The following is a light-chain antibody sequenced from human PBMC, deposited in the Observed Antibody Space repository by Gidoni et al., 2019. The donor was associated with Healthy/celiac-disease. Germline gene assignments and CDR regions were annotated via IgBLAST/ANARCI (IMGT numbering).Light chain of an antibody. V-gene: IGKV2-28*01. J-gene: IGKJ3*01. Sequence: DIVMTQSPLSLPVTPGEPASISCRSSQSLLHSNGYNYLDWYLQKPGQSPQLLIYLGSNRASGVPDRFSGRGSGTDFTLKISRVEAEYVGVYYCMQALQTPPFTFGPGTKVDIK. CDR3: MQALQTPPFT. CDR2: LGS. CDR1: QSLLHSNGYNY.